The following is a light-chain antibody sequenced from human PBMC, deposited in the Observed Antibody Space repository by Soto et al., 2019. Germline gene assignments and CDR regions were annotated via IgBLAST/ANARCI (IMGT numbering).Light chain of an antibody. Sequence: IQLTQSPSSLPASVGDRVTITCRASQGISSYLAWYQQKPGKAPKLLIYAASTRATGIPARFIGNGSGTEFTLTISSLQSEDFAVYYCQQYNNWWTFGQGTKVDIK. CDR2: AAS. V-gene: IGKV1-9*01. CDR3: QQYNNWWT. J-gene: IGKJ1*01. CDR1: QGISSY.